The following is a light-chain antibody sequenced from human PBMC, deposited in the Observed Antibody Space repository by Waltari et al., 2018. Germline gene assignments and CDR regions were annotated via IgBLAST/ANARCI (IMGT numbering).Light chain of an antibody. CDR3: CSYAGSSTVYI. CDR1: NTDVGNYEL. Sequence: QSALSQPVSVSASPGQSITISCTGTNTDVGNYELVSRYQQYPGKAPKLLIFEDSRRPSGISARFSGSKSGNTASLTITGLQADDEADYYCCSYAGSSTVYIFGTGTKVTV. CDR2: EDS. V-gene: IGLV2-23*02. J-gene: IGLJ1*01.